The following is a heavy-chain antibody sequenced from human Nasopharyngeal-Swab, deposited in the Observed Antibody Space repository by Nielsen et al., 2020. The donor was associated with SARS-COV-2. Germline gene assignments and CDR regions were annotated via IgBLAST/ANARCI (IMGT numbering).Heavy chain of an antibody. CDR3: TTDYYDWGFFDP. J-gene: IGHJ5*02. CDR2: IKSKTDGGTT. V-gene: IGHV3-15*01. D-gene: IGHD3-16*01. Sequence: WIRQPPGKGLERVGRIKSKTDGGTTDYAAPVKGRFTISRDDSKNTLYLQMNSLKTEDTAVYYCTTDYYDWGFFDPWGQGTLVTVSS.